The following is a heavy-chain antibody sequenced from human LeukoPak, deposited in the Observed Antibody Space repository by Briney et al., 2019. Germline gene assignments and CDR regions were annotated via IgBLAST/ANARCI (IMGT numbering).Heavy chain of an antibody. J-gene: IGHJ4*02. CDR1: GFTFSSDG. CDR3: AKPPYDSSGYYQSTFEY. CDR2: ISYDGSSE. Sequence: PGRSLRLSCAASGFTFSSDGMHWVRQAPGKGLEWVAVISYDGSSEYYADSVKGRFTISRDNSKNTLYLQMNSLRAADTAVYYCAKPPYDSSGYYQSTFEYWGQGTLVTVSS. V-gene: IGHV3-30*18. D-gene: IGHD3-22*01.